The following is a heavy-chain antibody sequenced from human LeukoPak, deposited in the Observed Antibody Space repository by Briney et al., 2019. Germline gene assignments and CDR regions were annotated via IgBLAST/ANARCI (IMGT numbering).Heavy chain of an antibody. Sequence: TSQTLSLTCAISGDSVSSNSAAWNWIRQSPSRGLEWLGRTYYRSKWYNDYAVSVKSRITIKPDTSKNQFYLQLNSVTPEDTAVYYCAREQLERPVVDYWGQGTLVTVSS. CDR1: GDSVSSNSAA. J-gene: IGHJ4*02. V-gene: IGHV6-1*01. CDR3: AREQLERPVVDY. D-gene: IGHD1-1*01. CDR2: TYYRSKWYN.